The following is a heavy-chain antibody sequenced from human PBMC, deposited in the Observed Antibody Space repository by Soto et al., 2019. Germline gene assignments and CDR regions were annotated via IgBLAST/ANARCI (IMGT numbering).Heavy chain of an antibody. Sequence: ESGGGLVQPGRSLRLSCAASGFTFDDYAMHWVRQVPGKGLEWVSGINWNSGSIGYGDSVKGRFAISRDNAKNSLHLQMNSLSAEDTAFYYCVKDESINWYSGHFRHWGQGTLVTGSS. D-gene: IGHD6-13*01. CDR3: VKDESINWYSGHFRH. CDR1: GFTFDDYA. CDR2: INWNSGSI. J-gene: IGHJ1*01. V-gene: IGHV3-9*01.